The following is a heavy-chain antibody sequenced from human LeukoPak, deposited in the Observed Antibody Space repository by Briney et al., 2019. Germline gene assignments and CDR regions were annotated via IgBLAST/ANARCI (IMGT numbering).Heavy chain of an antibody. Sequence: KTSETLSLTCFVTGGSISYYYWSCIRQPAGKGLEWIGRLYTSGSTDYNPSLKSRVTMSVNTSKNQFSLKLRSVTAADTAVYYCARGTVTTLFDYWGQGTLVTVSS. J-gene: IGHJ4*02. D-gene: IGHD4-17*01. V-gene: IGHV4-4*07. CDR1: GGSISYYY. CDR2: LYTSGST. CDR3: ARGTVTTLFDY.